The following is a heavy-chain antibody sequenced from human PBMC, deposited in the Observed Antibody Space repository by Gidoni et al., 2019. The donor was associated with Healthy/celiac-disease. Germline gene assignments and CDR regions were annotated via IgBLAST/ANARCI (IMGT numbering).Heavy chain of an antibody. CDR3: ASAAAGLPFDY. V-gene: IGHV3-9*01. J-gene: IGHJ4*02. CDR2: ISWNSGSI. CDR1: GFTFDDYA. Sequence: EVQLVESGGGLVQPGRSLILSCAASGFTFDDYAMHWVRQAPGKGLEWVSGISWNSGSIGYADSVKGRFTISRDNAKNSLYLQMNSLRAEDTALYYCASAAAGLPFDYWGQGTLVTVSS. D-gene: IGHD6-13*01.